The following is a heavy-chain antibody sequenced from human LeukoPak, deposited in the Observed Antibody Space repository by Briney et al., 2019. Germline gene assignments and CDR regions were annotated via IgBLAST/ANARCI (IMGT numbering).Heavy chain of an antibody. J-gene: IGHJ6*03. CDR2: IKQDGSEK. V-gene: IGHV3-7*01. CDR3: ARDSYAYTSGWHGATPVYYYYMDV. D-gene: IGHD6-19*01. Sequence: GGSLRLSCAASGFTFSSYWMSWVRQAPGKGLEWVANIKQDGSEKYYVDSVKGRFTISRDNAKNSLYLQMNSLRAEDTAVYYCARDSYAYTSGWHGATPVYYYYMDVWGRGTTVTVSS. CDR1: GFTFSSYW.